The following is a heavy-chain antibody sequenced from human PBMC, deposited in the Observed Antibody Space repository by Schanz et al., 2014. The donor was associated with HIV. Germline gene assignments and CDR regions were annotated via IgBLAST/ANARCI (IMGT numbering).Heavy chain of an antibody. CDR3: ARDGMAFYGMDV. CDR2: IYSDGSNT. J-gene: IGHJ6*02. D-gene: IGHD1-20*01. CDR1: EFIFSSYG. V-gene: IGHV3-74*01. Sequence: VQVVESGGGVVQPGRSLRLSCAASEFIFSSYGIHWVRQAPGKGLVWVSGIYSDGSNTSYADSVKGRFTLSRDNAKNTLYLQMNSLRAVDTAVYCCARDGMAFYGMDVWGQGTTVTVSS.